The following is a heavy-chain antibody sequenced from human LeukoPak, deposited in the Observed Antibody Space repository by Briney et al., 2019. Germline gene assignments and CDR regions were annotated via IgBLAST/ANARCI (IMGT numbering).Heavy chain of an antibody. CDR1: GGTFSSYA. J-gene: IGHJ4*02. D-gene: IGHD5-18*01. Sequence: ASVKVSCKASGGTFSSYAISWVRQAPGQGLEWMGGILPIFGTANYAQKFQGRVTITADESTSTAYMELSSLRSEDTAVYYCARHHDVDTAMYSPFDYWGQGTLVTVSS. CDR2: ILPIFGTA. CDR3: ARHHDVDTAMYSPFDY. V-gene: IGHV1-69*13.